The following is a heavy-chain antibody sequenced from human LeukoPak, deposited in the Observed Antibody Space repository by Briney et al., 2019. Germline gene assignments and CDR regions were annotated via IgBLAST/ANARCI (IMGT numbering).Heavy chain of an antibody. J-gene: IGHJ4*02. CDR3: ASPYCISTSCYTLDY. CDR1: GGTFSSYA. V-gene: IGHV1-69*04. D-gene: IGHD2-2*02. CDR2: IIPILGIA. Sequence: ASVKVSCKASGGTFSSYAISWVRQAPGQGLEWMGRIIPILGIANYAQKFQGRVTITADKSTSTAYMELSSLRSEDTAVYYCASPYCISTSCYTLDYWGQGTLVTVSS.